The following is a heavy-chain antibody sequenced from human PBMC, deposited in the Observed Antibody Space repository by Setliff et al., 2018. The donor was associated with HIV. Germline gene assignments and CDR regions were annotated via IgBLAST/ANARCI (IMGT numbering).Heavy chain of an antibody. Sequence: ASVKVSCKASGGTFSTFSSSAISWVQQAPGQGLEWMGGVIPIFGTPKYPQKLQGRVTITADDSTTTAYMELSRLKPDDTAIYYCATALTANWNYEPHFDYWGQGSLVTVSS. CDR3: ATALTANWNYEPHFDY. J-gene: IGHJ4*02. CDR1: GGTFSTFSSSA. V-gene: IGHV1-69*13. D-gene: IGHD1-7*01. CDR2: VIPIFGTP.